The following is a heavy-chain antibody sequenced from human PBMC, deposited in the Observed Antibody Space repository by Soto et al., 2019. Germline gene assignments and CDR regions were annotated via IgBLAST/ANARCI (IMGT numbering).Heavy chain of an antibody. V-gene: IGHV1-18*04. CDR1: GYSFTNYG. D-gene: IGHD2-2*01. CDR3: ARVGDIVVVGPWFGP. CDR2: ISADNGNT. Sequence: ASVKVGCKASGYSFTNYGISWVRQAPGQGLEWMGWISADNGNTNYAHKLQGRVTMTTDTSTSTAYMELRSLTSDDTAVYYCARVGDIVVVGPWFGPWGQGTLVTVSS. J-gene: IGHJ5*02.